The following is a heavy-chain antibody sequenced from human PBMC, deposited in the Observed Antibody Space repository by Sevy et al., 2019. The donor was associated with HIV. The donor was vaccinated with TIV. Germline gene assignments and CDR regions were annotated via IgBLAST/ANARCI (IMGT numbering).Heavy chain of an antibody. Sequence: GGSLRLSCAASGFNFNEYAMHWVRQAPGKGLEWVSGITWNSDSVVYADSVKGRFTIPRDKAKNSLYLQMNSLRPEDTALYYCAKDLISVAGFYAFDMWGQGTMVTVSS. CDR2: ITWNSDSV. V-gene: IGHV3-9*01. CDR3: AKDLISVAGFYAFDM. D-gene: IGHD6-19*01. CDR1: GFNFNEYA. J-gene: IGHJ3*02.